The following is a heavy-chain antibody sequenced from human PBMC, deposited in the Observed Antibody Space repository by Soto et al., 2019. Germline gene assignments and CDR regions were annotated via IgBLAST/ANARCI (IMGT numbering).Heavy chain of an antibody. CDR2: IYHSGST. Sequence: QVQLQESGPGLVRPSGTLSLTCAVSGGSISSNNWWSWVRQPPGEGLEWIGEIYHSGSTNYNPSLKSRVTMSVVPSQNLFSLTLNSVTAADTAFYYCARDQGSHPGDWGQGTLVSVSS. D-gene: IGHD2-15*01. V-gene: IGHV4-4*02. CDR1: GGSISSNNW. J-gene: IGHJ4*02. CDR3: ARDQGSHPGD.